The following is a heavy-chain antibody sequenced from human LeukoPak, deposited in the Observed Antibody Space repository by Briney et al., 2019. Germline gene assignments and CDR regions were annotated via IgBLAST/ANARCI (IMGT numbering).Heavy chain of an antibody. V-gene: IGHV4-30-2*05. CDR1: GGSISSGGYS. CDR3: ARVADYYDSSGPRAAGAFDI. D-gene: IGHD3-22*01. CDR2: IYHSGST. J-gene: IGHJ3*02. Sequence: SETLSLTCAVSGGSISSGGYSWSWIRQPPGKGLEWIGYIYHSGSTYYNPSLKSRVTISVDTSKNQFSLKLSSVTAADTAVYYCARVADYYDSSGPRAAGAFDIWGQGTMVTVSS.